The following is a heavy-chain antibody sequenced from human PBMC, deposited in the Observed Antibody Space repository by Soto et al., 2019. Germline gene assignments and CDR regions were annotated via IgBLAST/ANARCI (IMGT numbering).Heavy chain of an antibody. CDR2: VIPVFNTS. V-gene: IGHV1-69*01. Sequence: QVQLEQSGPEVKRPGTSVKVSCKASGGAFGRYSVSWVRQAPGQGLEWIGGVIPVFNTSNYSLKFQGRVAISADEATSTVFMELRRLRSEDTALYYCARGDEMTAVTIFEYCGQGTLVTVSS. D-gene: IGHD4-17*01. CDR3: ARGDEMTAVTIFEY. J-gene: IGHJ4*02. CDR1: GGAFGRYS.